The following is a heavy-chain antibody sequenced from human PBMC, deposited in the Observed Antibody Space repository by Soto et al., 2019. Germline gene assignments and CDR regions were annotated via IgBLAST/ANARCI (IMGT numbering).Heavy chain of an antibody. V-gene: IGHV1-2*04. CDR1: GYTFTGYY. Sequence: ASVKVSCKASGYTFTGYYMHWVRQAPGQGLEWMGWINPNSGGTNYAQKFQGWVTMTRDTSISTAYMELSRLRSDDTAVYYCARALQDYTMRANWFDPWGQGTLVTVSS. D-gene: IGHD4-4*01. CDR3: ARALQDYTMRANWFDP. CDR2: INPNSGGT. J-gene: IGHJ5*02.